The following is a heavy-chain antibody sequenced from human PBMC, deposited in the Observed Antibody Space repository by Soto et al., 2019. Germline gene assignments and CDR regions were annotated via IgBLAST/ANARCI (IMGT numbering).Heavy chain of an antibody. Sequence: PGGSLRLSCAASGFTFSSYWMSWVRQAPGKGLEWVANIKQDGSEKYYVDSVKGRFTISRDNAKNSLYLQMNSLRAEDTAVYYCATALNSYSSWYPYYYYYGMDVWGQGTTVTVSS. D-gene: IGHD6-13*01. CDR3: ATALNSYSSWYPYYYYYGMDV. V-gene: IGHV3-7*05. J-gene: IGHJ6*02. CDR1: GFTFSSYW. CDR2: IKQDGSEK.